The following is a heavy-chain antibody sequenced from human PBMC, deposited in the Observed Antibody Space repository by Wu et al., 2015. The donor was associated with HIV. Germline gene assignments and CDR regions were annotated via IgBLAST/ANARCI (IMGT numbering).Heavy chain of an antibody. J-gene: IGHJ5*02. CDR2: IIPIFGTA. CDR1: GGTFSSYA. Sequence: QVQLVQSGAEVKKPGSSVKVSCKASGGTFSSYAISWVRQAPGQGLEWMGGIIPIFGTANYAQKFQGRVTITTDESTSTAYMELSSLRSEDTAVYYCARDLYVTPSHSGYAKYNWFDPWGQGTLVTVSS. CDR3: ARDLYVTPSHSGYAKYNWFDP. D-gene: IGHD5-12*01. V-gene: IGHV1-69*05.